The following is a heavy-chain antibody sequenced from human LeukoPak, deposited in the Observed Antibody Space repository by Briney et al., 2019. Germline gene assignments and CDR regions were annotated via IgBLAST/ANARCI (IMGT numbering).Heavy chain of an antibody. CDR3: ATIRYFDWLTFDY. J-gene: IGHJ4*02. V-gene: IGHV4-59*01. Sequence: PSETLSLTCTVSGGSISSYYWSWIRQPPGKGLGWIGYIYYSGSTNYNPSLKSRVTISVDTSKNQFSLKLSSVTAADTAVYYCATIRYFDWLTFDYWGQGTLVTVSS. D-gene: IGHD3-9*01. CDR1: GGSISSYY. CDR2: IYYSGST.